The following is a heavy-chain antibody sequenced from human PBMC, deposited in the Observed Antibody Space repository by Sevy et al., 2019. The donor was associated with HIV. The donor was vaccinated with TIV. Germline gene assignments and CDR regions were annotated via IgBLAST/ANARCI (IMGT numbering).Heavy chain of an antibody. CDR1: GFTFSSYG. Sequence: GGYLRLSCAASGFTFSSYGMHWVRQAPGKGLEWVAVIGYDGSNKYYADSVKGRFTISSDNSKTMLYLQMNSLRAEDKAVYYCASVRQVHFGVEHQYYYYYGMDVWGQGTTVTVSS. V-gene: IGHV3-33*01. CDR3: ASVRQVHFGVEHQYYYYYGMDV. J-gene: IGHJ6*02. D-gene: IGHD3-3*01. CDR2: IGYDGSNK.